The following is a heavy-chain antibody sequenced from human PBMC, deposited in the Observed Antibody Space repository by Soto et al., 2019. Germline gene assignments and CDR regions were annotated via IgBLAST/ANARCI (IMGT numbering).Heavy chain of an antibody. V-gene: IGHV3-53*01. CDR3: AREATGLYRWYDP. J-gene: IGHJ5*02. D-gene: IGHD3-10*01. CDR2: IYRGKTT. CDR1: GFTVNSNY. Sequence: EVRLVESGGGLIQPGGSLRLSCAASGFTVNSNYVTWVRQAPGKGLEWVSVIYRGKTTYYAASVMGRFIISTDDSKNTVYLQMNSLKVEDTALYYCAREATGLYRWYDPWGRGVMVVVSS.